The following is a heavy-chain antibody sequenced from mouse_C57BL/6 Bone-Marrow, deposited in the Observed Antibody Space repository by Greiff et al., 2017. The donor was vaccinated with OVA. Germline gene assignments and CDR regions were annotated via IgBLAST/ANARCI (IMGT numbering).Heavy chain of an antibody. V-gene: IGHV1-7*01. J-gene: IGHJ3*01. CDR3: SRSDSSDYGGFAY. CDR2: INPSSGYT. D-gene: IGHD3-2*02. CDR1: GYTFTSYW. Sequence: VKLVESGADLAKPGASVKLSCKASGYTFTSYWMHWVKQRPGQGLEWIGYINPSSGYTKYNQKFKDKAPLTADQSSSPAYMQLSSLTYEDSAVYYCSRSDSSDYGGFAYWGQGTLVTVSA.